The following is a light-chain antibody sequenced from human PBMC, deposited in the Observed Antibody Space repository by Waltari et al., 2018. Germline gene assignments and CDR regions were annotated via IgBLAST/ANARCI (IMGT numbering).Light chain of an antibody. CDR1: QSVSSN. J-gene: IGKJ5*01. V-gene: IGKV3-15*01. CDR2: DAS. Sequence: EIVMTQSPATLSVSPGETATLSCRASQSVSSNVAWYQKKPGQPPRLRIYDASTRATSIPAKFRGSGSVTEFNLTISSRQSEDFAVYYCQQYNRWPPITFGHGTRLEIK. CDR3: QQYNRWPPIT.